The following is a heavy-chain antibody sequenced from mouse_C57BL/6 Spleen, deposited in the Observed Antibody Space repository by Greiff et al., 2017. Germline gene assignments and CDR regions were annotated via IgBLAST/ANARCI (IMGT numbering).Heavy chain of an antibody. D-gene: IGHD2-1*01. J-gene: IGHJ4*01. CDR2: INPYNGDT. V-gene: IGHV1-20*01. CDR3: ARWDGNSFYAMDY. Sequence: EVQLQQSGPELVKPGASVKISCKASGYSFTGYFMNWVMQSHGKSLEWIGRINPYNGDTFYNQKFKGKATLTVDKSSSTAHMELRSLTSEDSAVYYCARWDGNSFYAMDYWGQGTSVTVSS. CDR1: GYSFTGYF.